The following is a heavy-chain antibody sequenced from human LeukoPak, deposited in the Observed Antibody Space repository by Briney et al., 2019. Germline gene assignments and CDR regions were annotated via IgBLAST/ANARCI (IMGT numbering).Heavy chain of an antibody. J-gene: IGHJ4*02. Sequence: GGSLRLSCAASGFTFSSYGIHWVRQAPGKGLEWVAVIWHDGSYKYYADSVKGRFTISRDNSKNMLFLEMNSLRADDTAVYYCARESTGSYSGIDYWGQGAPVTVSA. V-gene: IGHV3-33*01. D-gene: IGHD1-26*01. CDR2: IWHDGSYK. CDR3: ARESTGSYSGIDY. CDR1: GFTFSSYG.